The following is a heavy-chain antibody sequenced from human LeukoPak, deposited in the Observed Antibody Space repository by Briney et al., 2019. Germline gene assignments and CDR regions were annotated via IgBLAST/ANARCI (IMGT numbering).Heavy chain of an antibody. J-gene: IGHJ4*02. D-gene: IGHD4-17*01. CDR2: ISGSGGST. V-gene: IGHV3-23*01. CDR3: VYGDYLYYFDY. Sequence: GSLRLSCAASGFTFSRYAMSWVRQAPGKGLEWVSAISGSGGSTYYADSVKGRFTISRDNSKNTLYLQMNSLRAEDTAVYYCVYGDYLYYFDYWGQGTLVTVSS. CDR1: GFTFSRYA.